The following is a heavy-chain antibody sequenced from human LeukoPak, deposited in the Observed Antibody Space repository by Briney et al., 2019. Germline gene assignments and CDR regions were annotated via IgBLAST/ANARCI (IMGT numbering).Heavy chain of an antibody. CDR2: ISSISSTI. CDR3: AARPPIIVRGPFDY. V-gene: IGHV3-48*01. CDR1: GFTFSSYS. Sequence: GGSLRLSCAASGFTFSSYSTNGVPPAPGKRLEWVSYISSISSTISYADSVKGRFTVSRDNAKNSLYLQMNSLRADDTAVYYCAARPPIIVRGPFDYWGQGTLVTVSS. D-gene: IGHD2/OR15-2a*01. J-gene: IGHJ4*02.